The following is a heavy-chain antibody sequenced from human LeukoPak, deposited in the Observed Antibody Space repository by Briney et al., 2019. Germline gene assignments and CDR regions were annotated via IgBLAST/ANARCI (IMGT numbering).Heavy chain of an antibody. CDR3: ARGLLRDGYTYTYSFDY. Sequence: GGSLRLSCAASRFTVSTNYMNWVRQAPGKGLEWVSVVYMGGTTYYADSVKGRFTISRDSTKNTIYLQMNNLRAEDTAVYYCARGLLRDGYTYTYSFDYWGQGALVTVSS. V-gene: IGHV3-66*01. CDR2: VYMGGTT. J-gene: IGHJ4*02. D-gene: IGHD5-18*01. CDR1: RFTVSTNY.